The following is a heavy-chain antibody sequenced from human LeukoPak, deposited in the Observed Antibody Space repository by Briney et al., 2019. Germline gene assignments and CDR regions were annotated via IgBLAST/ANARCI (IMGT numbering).Heavy chain of an antibody. J-gene: IGHJ4*02. Sequence: ASVKVSCKVSGHRLIKLSMHWVRQAPGRGLEWLGGFEWLGGFEPEDGETIYAQRFQGRVTMTEDTSTDTAYMELSSLTSEDTAVYYCAASPPYNWKTHEYWGQGTLVTISS. CDR2: FEPEDGET. D-gene: IGHD1-1*01. V-gene: IGHV1-24*01. CDR1: GHRLIKLS. CDR3: AASPPYNWKTHEY.